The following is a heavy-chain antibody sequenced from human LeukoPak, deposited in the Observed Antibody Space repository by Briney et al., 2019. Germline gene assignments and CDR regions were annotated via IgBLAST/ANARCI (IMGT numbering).Heavy chain of an antibody. D-gene: IGHD7-27*01. CDR1: GYSISSGYY. Sequence: PSETLSLSCAVSGYSISSGYYWGWIRQPPGKGLEWIGSIYHSGSTYYNPSLKSRVTISVDTSKNQFSLKLSSVTAADTAVYYCARFLGTGPEDVDWFDPWGQGTLVTVSS. CDR3: ARFLGTGPEDVDWFDP. V-gene: IGHV4-38-2*01. CDR2: IYHSGST. J-gene: IGHJ5*02.